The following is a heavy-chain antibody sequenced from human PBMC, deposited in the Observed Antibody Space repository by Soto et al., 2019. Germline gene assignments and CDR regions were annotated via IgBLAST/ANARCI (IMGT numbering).Heavy chain of an antibody. V-gene: IGHV4-59*01. D-gene: IGHD6-13*01. CDR3: ARGPGYSSSWYDY. Sequence: PLETLSLTCTVSGGSISSYYWSWIRQPPGKGLEWIGYIYYSGSTNYNPSLKSRVTISVDTSKNQFSLKLSSVTAADTAVYYCARGPGYSSSWYDYWGQGTLVTVSS. J-gene: IGHJ4*02. CDR2: IYYSGST. CDR1: GGSISSYY.